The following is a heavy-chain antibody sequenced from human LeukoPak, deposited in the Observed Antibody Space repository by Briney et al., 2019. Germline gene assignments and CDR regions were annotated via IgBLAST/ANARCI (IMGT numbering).Heavy chain of an antibody. V-gene: IGHV1-46*03. CDR2: INPSGGST. D-gene: IGHD3-22*01. CDR3: ASQGYYCDSSGYQNWFDP. Sequence: ASVKVSCKASGYTFTSYYMHWVRQAPGQGLEWMGIINPSGGSTSYAQKFQGRVTMTRDTSTSTVYTELSSLRSEDTAVYYCASQGYYCDSSGYQNWFDPWGQGTLVTVSS. J-gene: IGHJ5*02. CDR1: GYTFTSYY.